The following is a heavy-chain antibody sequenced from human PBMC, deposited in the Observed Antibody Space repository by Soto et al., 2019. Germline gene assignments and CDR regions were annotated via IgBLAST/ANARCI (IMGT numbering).Heavy chain of an antibody. CDR2: INHSGST. V-gene: IGHV4-34*01. CDR3: ARDPEEDDSSGYYPLYYYYYGMDV. Sequence: SETLSLTCAVYGGSFSGYYWSWVRQPPGKGLEWIGEINHSGSTNYNPSLKSRVTISVDTSKNQFSLKLSSVTAADTAVYYCARDPEEDDSSGYYPLYYYYYGMDVWGQGTTVTVS. D-gene: IGHD3-22*01. J-gene: IGHJ6*02. CDR1: GGSFSGYY.